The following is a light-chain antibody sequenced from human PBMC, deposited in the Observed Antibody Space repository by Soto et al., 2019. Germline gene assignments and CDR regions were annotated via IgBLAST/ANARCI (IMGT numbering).Light chain of an antibody. V-gene: IGKV3-15*01. CDR2: GAS. CDR3: QQYNNWLFT. Sequence: IVMTQSPATLSVSPGERVILSCRASQSVSGNLAWYQQKPGQAPRLLIFGASTRATGIPARFSGSGSETEFSLTISSLQSEDFAVYYCQQYNNWLFTFGGGTRVEIK. J-gene: IGKJ4*01. CDR1: QSVSGN.